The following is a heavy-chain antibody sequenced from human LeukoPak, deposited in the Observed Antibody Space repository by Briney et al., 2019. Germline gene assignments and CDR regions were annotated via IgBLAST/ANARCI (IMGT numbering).Heavy chain of an antibody. V-gene: IGHV3-21*01. CDR3: AGDSSSWYDDAFDI. Sequence: GGSLRLSCAASGFTFSSCSMNWVRQAPGKGLEWVSSISSSSSYIYYADSVKGRFTISRDNAKNSLYLQMNSLRAEDTAVYYCAGDSSSWYDDAFDIWGQGTMVTVSS. CDR1: GFTFSSCS. D-gene: IGHD6-13*01. CDR2: ISSSSSYI. J-gene: IGHJ3*02.